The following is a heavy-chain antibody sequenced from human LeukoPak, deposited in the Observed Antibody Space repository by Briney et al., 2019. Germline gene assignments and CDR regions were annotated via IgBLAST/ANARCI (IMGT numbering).Heavy chain of an antibody. CDR1: GFTFSSYW. D-gene: IGHD3-22*01. Sequence: GGSLRLSCAASGFTFSSYWMHWVRQAPGKGLVWVSRINGDGISTTYADSVRGRFTISRDNAKNTLYLQMNSLRAEDTAVYYCARGQTYYYDSSGIPLFDYWGQGILVTVSS. J-gene: IGHJ4*02. CDR3: ARGQTYYYDSSGIPLFDY. CDR2: INGDGIST. V-gene: IGHV3-74*01.